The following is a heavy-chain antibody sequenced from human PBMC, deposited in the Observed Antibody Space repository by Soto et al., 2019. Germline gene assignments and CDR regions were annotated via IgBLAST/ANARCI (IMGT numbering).Heavy chain of an antibody. Sequence: QVQLQQWGAGLLKPSETLSLTCAVYGGSFSGYYWSWIRQPPGKGLEWIGEINHSGSTNYNPSLKSRVTISVDTSKNQFSLKLSSVTAADTAVYYCARGYGSGSVPVDYWGQGTLVTVSS. V-gene: IGHV4-34*01. CDR3: ARGYGSGSVPVDY. CDR1: GGSFSGYY. CDR2: INHSGST. D-gene: IGHD3-10*01. J-gene: IGHJ4*02.